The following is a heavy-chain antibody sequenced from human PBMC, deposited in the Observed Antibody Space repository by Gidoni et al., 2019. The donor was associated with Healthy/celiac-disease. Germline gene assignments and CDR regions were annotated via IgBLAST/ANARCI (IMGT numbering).Heavy chain of an antibody. V-gene: IGHV4-34*01. Sequence: QVQLQQWGAGLLKPSETLSLTCAVYGGSFSGYYWSWIRQPPGKGLEWIGEINHSGSTNYNPSLKSRVTISVDTSKNQFSLKLSSVTAADTAVYYCARCPGRYCSSTSCPIYAFDIWGQGTMVTVSS. CDR2: INHSGST. D-gene: IGHD2-2*01. CDR1: GGSFSGYY. CDR3: ARCPGRYCSSTSCPIYAFDI. J-gene: IGHJ3*02.